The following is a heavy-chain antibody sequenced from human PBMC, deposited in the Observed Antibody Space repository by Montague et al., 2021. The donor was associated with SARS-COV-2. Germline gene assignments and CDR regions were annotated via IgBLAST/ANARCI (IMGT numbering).Heavy chain of an antibody. Sequence: SETLSLTCTVTGGSISGSSDDWGWIRQSPGKGLEWIASVDYSGNTYYSPSLKSRLTISVDTSKNQFSLKLNSVTAADTALYYCARREYSYGWGDWGQGTLVTVSS. V-gene: IGHV4-39*01. CDR3: ARREYSYGWGD. CDR2: VDYSGNT. CDR1: GGSISGSSDD. J-gene: IGHJ4*02. D-gene: IGHD5-18*01.